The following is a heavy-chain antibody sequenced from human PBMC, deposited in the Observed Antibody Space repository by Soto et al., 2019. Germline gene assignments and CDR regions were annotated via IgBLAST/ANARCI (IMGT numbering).Heavy chain of an antibody. CDR3: ARDGVVVVPAAIRAWVAGNPPSYYYGMDV. Sequence: GGSLRLSCAASGFTFSSYEMNWVRQAPGKGLEWVSYISSSGSTIYYADSVKGRFTISRDNAKNSLYLQMNSLRAEDTAVYYCARDGVVVVPAAIRAWVAGNPPSYYYGMDVWGQGTTVTVSS. V-gene: IGHV3-48*03. D-gene: IGHD2-2*02. CDR2: ISSSGSTI. J-gene: IGHJ6*02. CDR1: GFTFSSYE.